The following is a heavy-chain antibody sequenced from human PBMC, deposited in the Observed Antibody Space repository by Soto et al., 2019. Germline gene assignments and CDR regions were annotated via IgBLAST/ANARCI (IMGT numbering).Heavy chain of an antibody. Sequence: SETLSLTCTVSGDSVRSGAFYWSWIRQPPGKGLEWIGYIYYTGRTSYNPSLKNRVTISIDPSKNHFALNLTSVTAADTAIYYCARDSTAFGFDYWGQGALVTVSS. D-gene: IGHD2-2*01. J-gene: IGHJ4*02. CDR2: IYYTGRT. CDR1: GDSVRSGAFY. V-gene: IGHV4-61*03. CDR3: ARDSTAFGFDY.